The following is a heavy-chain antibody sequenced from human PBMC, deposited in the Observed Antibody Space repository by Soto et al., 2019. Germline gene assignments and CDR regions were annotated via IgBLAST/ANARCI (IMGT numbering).Heavy chain of an antibody. V-gene: IGHV2-5*01. CDR1: GFSLSTTGVG. CDR3: AHRGGATVGLYYFDY. J-gene: IGHJ4*02. D-gene: IGHD3-16*01. Sequence: TLVNPTQTLTLTCTFSGFSLSTTGVGVSWIRQPPGKALEWLALIYWHDDKRYSPSLKSRLSITKDTSKNQVVLTMTDMDPVDTATYYCAHRGGATVGLYYFDYWGQGALVTVSS. CDR2: IYWHDDK.